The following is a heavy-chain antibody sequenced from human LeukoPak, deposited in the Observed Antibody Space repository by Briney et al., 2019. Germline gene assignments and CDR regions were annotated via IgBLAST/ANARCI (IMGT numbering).Heavy chain of an antibody. CDR1: GFTFSSYW. CDR3: AKDKPIDY. D-gene: IGHD1-14*01. Sequence: GGSLRLSCVASGFTFSSYWMHWVRQDPRKGLVWVSRINGDGRNINYADSVKGRFTISRDNSKNTVFLQMNTLRTEDTAVYFCAKDKPIDYWGQGTLVTVSS. J-gene: IGHJ4*02. V-gene: IGHV3-74*01. CDR2: INGDGRNI.